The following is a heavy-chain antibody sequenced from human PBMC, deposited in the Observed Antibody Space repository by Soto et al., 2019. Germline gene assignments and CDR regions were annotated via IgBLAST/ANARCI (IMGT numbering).Heavy chain of an antibody. CDR1: GGSISSSSYY. CDR2: IYYSGST. CDR3: ARDTAMVTRGMDV. V-gene: IGHV4-39*01. D-gene: IGHD5-18*01. Sequence: QLQLQESGPGLVKPSETLSLTCTVSGGSISSSSYYWGWIRQPPGKWLEWIGSIYYSGSTYYNPSLKRRVTISVDTSKNQFSLKLSSVTAADTAVYYCARDTAMVTRGMDVWGQGTTVTVSS. J-gene: IGHJ6*02.